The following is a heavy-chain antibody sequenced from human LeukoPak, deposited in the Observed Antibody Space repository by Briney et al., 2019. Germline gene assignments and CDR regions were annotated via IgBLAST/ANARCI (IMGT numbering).Heavy chain of an antibody. J-gene: IGHJ4*02. CDR2: IYYSGST. D-gene: IGHD6-19*01. CDR1: GGSISSSNW. Sequence: PSETLSLTCAVSGGSISSSNWWSWVRQPPGKGLEWIGSIYYSGSTYYNPSLKSRVTISVDTSKNQFSLKLSSVTAADTAVYYCARTGYSSQPDYWGQGTLVTVSS. V-gene: IGHV4-39*01. CDR3: ARTGYSSQPDY.